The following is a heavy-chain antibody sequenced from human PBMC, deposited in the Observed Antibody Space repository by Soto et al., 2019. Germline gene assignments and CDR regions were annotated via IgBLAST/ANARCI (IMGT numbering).Heavy chain of an antibody. D-gene: IGHD6-13*01. V-gene: IGHV3-30*18. CDR2: ISYDGSNK. J-gene: IGHJ6*02. CDR1: GFTFSSYG. CDR3: AKDRGQAAAGPYYYYGMDV. Sequence: QVQLVESGGGVVQPGRSLRLSCAASGFTFSSYGMHWVRQAPGKGLEWVAVISYDGSNKYYADSVKGRFTISRDNSKNTLYLQMNSLRAEDTAVYYCAKDRGQAAAGPYYYYGMDVWGQGTTVTVSS.